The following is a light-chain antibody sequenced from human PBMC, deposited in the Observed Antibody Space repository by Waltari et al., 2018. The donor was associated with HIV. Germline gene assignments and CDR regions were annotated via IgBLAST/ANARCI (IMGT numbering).Light chain of an antibody. Sequence: QSALTQPTSASGSLGQSVTICCTGSSSDIGASDYVSWFQQHPLSPPNLLLYEVTRLPSCVSERCSGSRSDNTAFLSISGLHPDYTATYFCSSYGDPLKVLFGGGTNLTVL. J-gene: IGLJ3*02. CDR2: EVT. CDR1: SSDIGASDY. V-gene: IGLV2-8*01. CDR3: SSYGDPLKVL.